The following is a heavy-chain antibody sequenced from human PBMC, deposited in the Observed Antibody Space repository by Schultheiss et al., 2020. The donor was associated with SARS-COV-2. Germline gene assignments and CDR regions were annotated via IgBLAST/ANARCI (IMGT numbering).Heavy chain of an antibody. CDR1: GYTFTSYY. V-gene: IGHV1-2*02. D-gene: IGHD5-18*01. CDR2: INPNSGGT. CDR3: ARWGRRYSYGLYRDGDLIGY. Sequence: ASVKVSCKASGYTFTSYYMHWVRQAPGQGLEWMGWINPNSGGTNYAQKFQGRVTMTRDTSISTAYMELSSLRSEDTAVYYCARWGRRYSYGLYRDGDLIGYWGQGTLVTVSS. J-gene: IGHJ4*02.